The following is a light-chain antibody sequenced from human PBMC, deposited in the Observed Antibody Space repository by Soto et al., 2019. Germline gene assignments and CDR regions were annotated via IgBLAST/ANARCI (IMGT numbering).Light chain of an antibody. V-gene: IGLV2-14*01. CDR1: SSDVGGYNY. CDR2: EVS. J-gene: IGLJ1*01. Sequence: QSALTQPASVSGSPGQSITISCTGTSSDVGGYNYVSWYQQHPGKAPKLMIYEVSNRPSGVSNRFSGSKSGNTAPLTISGLQAEDEAEYYCSSYTSSSTLVFGTGTKLTVL. CDR3: SSYTSSSTLV.